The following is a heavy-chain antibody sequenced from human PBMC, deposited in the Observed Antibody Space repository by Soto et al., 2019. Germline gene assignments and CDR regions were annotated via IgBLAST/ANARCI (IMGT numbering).Heavy chain of an antibody. Sequence: EVQLLESGGGLVQPGGSLRLSCAASGFTFSSYAMSWVRQAPGKGLEWVSAISGSGGSTYYADSVKGRFTISRDNSKNPLYLKMNSLRAEDTAVYYCAKVREDYGDYWTLGYWGQGTLVTVSS. CDR2: ISGSGGST. CDR1: GFTFSSYA. V-gene: IGHV3-23*01. J-gene: IGHJ4*02. CDR3: AKVREDYGDYWTLGY. D-gene: IGHD4-17*01.